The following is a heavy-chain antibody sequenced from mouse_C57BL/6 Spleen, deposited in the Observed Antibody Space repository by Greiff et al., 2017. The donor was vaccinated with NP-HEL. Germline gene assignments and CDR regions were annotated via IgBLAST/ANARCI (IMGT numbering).Heavy chain of an antibody. Sequence: VQLQQSGPELVKPGASVKISCTASVYAFSSSWLNWVKQRPGKGLEWIGRIYPGDGDTNSHGKFKGKATLTADKSSSTAYMQLSSLTSEDSAVYFCARGGYYGSSDWYFDVWGTGTTVTVSS. CDR1: VYAFSSSW. D-gene: IGHD1-1*01. J-gene: IGHJ1*03. V-gene: IGHV1-82*01. CDR2: IYPGDGDT. CDR3: ARGGYYGSSDWYFDV.